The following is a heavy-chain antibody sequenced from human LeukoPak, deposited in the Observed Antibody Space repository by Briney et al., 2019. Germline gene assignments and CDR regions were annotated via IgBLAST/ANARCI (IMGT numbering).Heavy chain of an antibody. CDR3: ARGSVAAAGPYYFDY. Sequence: SSETLSLTCAVYGGSFSGYYWSWIRQPPGKGLEWIGEINHSGSTNYNPSLKSRVTISVDTSKNQFSLKLSSVTAADTAVYYCARGSVAAAGPYYFDYWGQGTLVTVSS. V-gene: IGHV4-34*01. D-gene: IGHD6-13*01. CDR2: INHSGST. CDR1: GGSFSGYY. J-gene: IGHJ4*02.